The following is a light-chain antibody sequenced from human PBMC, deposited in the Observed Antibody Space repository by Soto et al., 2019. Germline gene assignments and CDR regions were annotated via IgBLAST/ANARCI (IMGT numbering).Light chain of an antibody. CDR1: QSISTW. J-gene: IGKJ1*01. Sequence: DIHMTQSPSPLSASVGDRVTITFRASQSISTWLAWYQQKPGKAPRLLIYKASNLESGVPSRFSGSGSGTEFTLTISSLQPDDFATYYCQEYGGYSWTFGQGTKVDIK. V-gene: IGKV1-5*03. CDR2: KAS. CDR3: QEYGGYSWT.